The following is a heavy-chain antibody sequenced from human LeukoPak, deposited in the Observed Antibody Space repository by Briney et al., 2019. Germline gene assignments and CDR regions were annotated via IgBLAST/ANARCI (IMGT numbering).Heavy chain of an antibody. J-gene: IGHJ4*02. V-gene: IGHV1-46*01. CDR2: INPSGGST. Sequence: GGSLRLSCAASGFTFSSYGMHWVRQAPGQGLEWMGIINPSGGSTSYAQKFQGRVTMTRDTSTSTVYMELSSLRSEDTAVYYCARGGVEMASYFDYWGQGTLVTVSS. CDR3: ARGGVEMASYFDY. D-gene: IGHD5-24*01. CDR1: GFTFSSYG.